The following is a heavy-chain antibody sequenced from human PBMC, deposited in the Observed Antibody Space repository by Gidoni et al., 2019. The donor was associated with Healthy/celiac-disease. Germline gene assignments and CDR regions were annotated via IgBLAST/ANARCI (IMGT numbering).Heavy chain of an antibody. CDR2: ISSSSSTI. V-gene: IGHV3-48*02. J-gene: IGHJ6*02. D-gene: IGHD3-22*01. Sequence: EVQLVESGGGLVQPGGSLRLSCAASGFTLRSYSMNWVRPSPGKGLEWGSYISSSSSTIYYEDSGKGRFTIARDKAKNSLYLQMNSLRDEDTAVYYWARQTLYYYDSSGYYGDYYYYGMDVWGQGTTVTVSS. CDR3: ARQTLYYYDSSGYYGDYYYYGMDV. CDR1: GFTLRSYS.